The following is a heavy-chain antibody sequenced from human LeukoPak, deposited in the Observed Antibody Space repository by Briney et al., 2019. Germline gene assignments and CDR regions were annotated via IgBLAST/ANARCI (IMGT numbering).Heavy chain of an antibody. J-gene: IGHJ4*02. CDR3: ARVGHPYSYYYGSGSPYFDY. CDR1: GYTFTSYG. Sequence: GASVKVSCKASGYTFTSYGISWVRQAPGQGLEWMGWISAYNGNTNYAQKLQGRVTMTTDTSTSTAYMELRSLRSDDTAVYYCARVGHPYSYYYGSGSPYFDYWGQGTLVTVSS. D-gene: IGHD3-10*01. CDR2: ISAYNGNT. V-gene: IGHV1-18*01.